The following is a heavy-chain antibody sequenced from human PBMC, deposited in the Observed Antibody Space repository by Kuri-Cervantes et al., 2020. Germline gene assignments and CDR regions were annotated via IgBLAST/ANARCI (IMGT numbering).Heavy chain of an antibody. J-gene: IGHJ4*02. D-gene: IGHD6-19*01. Sequence: ETLSLTCAASGFTFSSYSMNWVRQAPGKGLEWVSYISSSSSTIYYADSVKGRFTISRDNSKNTLYLQMNSLRAEDTAVYYCARAGGWSSTFDYWGQGTLVTVSS. V-gene: IGHV3-48*01. CDR2: ISSSSSTI. CDR3: ARAGGWSSTFDY. CDR1: GFTFSSYS.